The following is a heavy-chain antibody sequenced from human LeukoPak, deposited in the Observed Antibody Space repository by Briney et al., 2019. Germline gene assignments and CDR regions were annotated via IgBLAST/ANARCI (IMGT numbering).Heavy chain of an antibody. V-gene: IGHV1-18*01. J-gene: IGHJ5*02. CDR1: GYTFTSYD. Sequence: ASVKVSCKASGYTFTSYDISWVRQAPGQGLEWMGWVSTYNGNTNYAQKLQGRVTMTTDTITTTAYMELRSLRSDDTAVYYCARDHSGNWFDPWGQGTLVTVSS. CDR2: VSTYNGNT. D-gene: IGHD1-26*01. CDR3: ARDHSGNWFDP.